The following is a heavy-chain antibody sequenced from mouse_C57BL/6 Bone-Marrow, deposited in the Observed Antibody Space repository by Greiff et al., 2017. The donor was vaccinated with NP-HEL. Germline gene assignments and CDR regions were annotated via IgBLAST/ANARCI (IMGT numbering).Heavy chain of an antibody. J-gene: IGHJ4*01. V-gene: IGHV14-2*01. CDR2: IDPEDGET. CDR3: ARDCYDYDENAMDY. CDR1: GSNITDYY. Sequence: EVQLQQSGAELVKPGASVKLSCTASGSNITDYYMHWVKQRTEQGLEWIGRIDPEDGETKYAPKFQGKATITEDTSSNTAYLQLSSLTSKDTAVYYCARDCYDYDENAMDYWGQGTSVTVSS. D-gene: IGHD2-4*01.